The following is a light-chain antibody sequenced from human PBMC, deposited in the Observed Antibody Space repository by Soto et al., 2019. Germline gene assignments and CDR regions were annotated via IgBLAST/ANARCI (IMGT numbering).Light chain of an antibody. CDR3: QQYYSYSQT. J-gene: IGKJ1*01. CDR1: QTVSSW. Sequence: DIQMTQSPSTLSASVGDRVTITCRASQTVSSWLAWYQQKPGKAPKLLIYDVSSLESGVPSRFSGSGSGTEYTLSFSSVQPDDFATYYCQQYYSYSQTFGQGTKVEVK. V-gene: IGKV1-5*01. CDR2: DVS.